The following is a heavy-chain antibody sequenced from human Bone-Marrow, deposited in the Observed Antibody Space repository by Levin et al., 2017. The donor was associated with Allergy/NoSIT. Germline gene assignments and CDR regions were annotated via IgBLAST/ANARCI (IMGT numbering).Heavy chain of an antibody. J-gene: IGHJ4*02. V-gene: IGHV3-23*01. CDR3: AKVQITAAGRAFDY. D-gene: IGHD6-25*01. CDR1: GCTFSDYT. Sequence: PGGSLRLSCGVSGCTFSDYTMSWVRQAPGKGLEWVASMSGIGASIYYGDSVTGRFTISRDNSKNTLYLQMNSLTVEDTAVYHCAKVQITAAGRAFDYWGQGSLVVVAS. CDR2: MSGIGASI.